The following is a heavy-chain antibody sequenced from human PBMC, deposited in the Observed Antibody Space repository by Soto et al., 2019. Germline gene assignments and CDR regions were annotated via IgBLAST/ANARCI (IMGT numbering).Heavy chain of an antibody. D-gene: IGHD3-3*01. CDR1: GDTFTSYY. J-gene: IGHJ5*02. CDR2: INPHGGST. CDR3: ARSSGGNFGIIIEGSNWFDP. Sequence: QVQLVQSGAEVKRPGASVKVSCKAPGDTFTSYYLNWVRQAPGQGLEGMGVINPHGGSTKYAQKFQGRITMTRDTSRSTVYMELSSLRSDDTAIYYCARSSGGNFGIIIEGSNWFDPWGQGTLVTVSS. V-gene: IGHV1-46*01.